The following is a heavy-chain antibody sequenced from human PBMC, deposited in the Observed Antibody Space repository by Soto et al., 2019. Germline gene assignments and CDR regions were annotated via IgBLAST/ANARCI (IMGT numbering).Heavy chain of an antibody. CDR2: IYHSGST. Sequence: QLQLQESGSGLVKPSQTLSLTCAVSGDSLNSGGYSWSWIRQPPRKGLEWIGYIYHSGSTHYNPSRKSRVTMSLDRSKNQFSLRLNAVTAANTAVYYCARNRVGSSWYVDYWGQGIQVTVAS. CDR3: ARNRVGSSWYVDY. D-gene: IGHD6-13*01. J-gene: IGHJ4*02. V-gene: IGHV4-30-2*01. CDR1: GDSLNSGGYS.